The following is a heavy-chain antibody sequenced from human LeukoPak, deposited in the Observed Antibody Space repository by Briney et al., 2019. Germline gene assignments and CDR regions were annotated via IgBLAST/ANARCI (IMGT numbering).Heavy chain of an antibody. Sequence: SETLSLTCTVSGGSISSYYWSWIRQPAGTGLKWIGRIYTSGSTNYNPSLKSRVTMSVDTSKNQFSLKLSSVTAADTAVYYCARDGSICSGGSCYDYFDYWGQGTLVTVSS. CDR3: ARDGSICSGGSCYDYFDY. CDR1: GGSISSYY. J-gene: IGHJ4*02. CDR2: IYTSGST. V-gene: IGHV4-4*07. D-gene: IGHD2-15*01.